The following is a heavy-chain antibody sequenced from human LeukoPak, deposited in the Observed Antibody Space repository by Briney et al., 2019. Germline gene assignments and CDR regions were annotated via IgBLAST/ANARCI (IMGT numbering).Heavy chain of an antibody. Sequence: SETLSLTCTVSGGSISSYYWSWIRQPPGKGLEWIGYIYYSGSTNYNPSLKSRVTISVETSKNQFSLKLSSVTAADTAVYYCARDNNYYGSGSYHDYWGQGTLVTVSS. CDR1: GGSISSYY. V-gene: IGHV4-59*12. CDR2: IYYSGST. J-gene: IGHJ4*02. D-gene: IGHD3-10*01. CDR3: ARDNNYYGSGSYHDY.